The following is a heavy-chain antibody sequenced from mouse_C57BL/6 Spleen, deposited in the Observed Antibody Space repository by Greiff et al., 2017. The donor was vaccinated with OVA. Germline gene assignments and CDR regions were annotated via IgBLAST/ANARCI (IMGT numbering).Heavy chain of an antibody. CDR2: LNPSTGGT. CDR1: GYSFTGYY. J-gene: IGHJ4*01. D-gene: IGHD1-1*01. V-gene: IGHV1-42*01. CDR3: ARGYGNSQYYAMDY. Sequence: VQLKQSGPELVKPGASVKISCKASGYSFTGYYMNWVKQSPEKSLEWIGALNPSTGGTTYNQKFKAKATLTVDKSSRTAFMQLTSLNSEDSVVYDCARGYGNSQYYAMDYWGQGTSVTVSS.